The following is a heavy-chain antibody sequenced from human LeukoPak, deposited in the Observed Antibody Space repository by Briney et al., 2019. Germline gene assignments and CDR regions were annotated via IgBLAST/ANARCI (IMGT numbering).Heavy chain of an antibody. Sequence: SETLSLTCAVYGGSFSGYYWSWIRQPPGKGLEWIGEINHSGSTNYNPSLKSRVTISVYTSNNQFSLKMSSVTDADTAVYYCARPWRPISDXSXGSCYRPYYYXXMXVWGKGTXXTXXS. CDR1: GGSFSGYY. CDR3: ARPWRPISDXSXGSCYRPYYYXXMXV. CDR2: INHSGST. D-gene: IGHD2-15*01. J-gene: IGHJ6*03. V-gene: IGHV4-34*01.